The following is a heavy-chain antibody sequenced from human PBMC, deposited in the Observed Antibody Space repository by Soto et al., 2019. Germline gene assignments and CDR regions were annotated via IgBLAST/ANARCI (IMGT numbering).Heavy chain of an antibody. J-gene: IGHJ4*02. V-gene: IGHV3-7*03. D-gene: IGHD5-18*01. CDR3: AGPWDTAMVSTWNY. CDR2: INKNGGEK. CDR1: GFTFSSYS. Sequence: EVQLVESGGGLVQPGGSLRLSCAASGFTFSSYSMSWVRQAPGKGLEWVANINKNGGEKYYVDSVKGRFTISRDNAKNSLYLQMNRLRAEDTAVYYCAGPWDTAMVSTWNYWGQGTLVTVSS.